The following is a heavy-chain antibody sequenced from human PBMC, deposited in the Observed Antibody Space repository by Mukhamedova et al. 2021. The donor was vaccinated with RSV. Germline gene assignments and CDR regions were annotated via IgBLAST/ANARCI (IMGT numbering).Heavy chain of an antibody. Sequence: EYMGWMNPNSGNTGYAQKFQGRVTITRNTSISTAYMELSSLRSEDTAVYYCARGGGYYDFWSGYGNWFDPWGQGTLGTVSS. CDR3: ARGGGYYDFWSGYGNWFDP. J-gene: IGHJ5*02. CDR2: MNPNSGNT. V-gene: IGHV1-8*03. D-gene: IGHD3-3*01.